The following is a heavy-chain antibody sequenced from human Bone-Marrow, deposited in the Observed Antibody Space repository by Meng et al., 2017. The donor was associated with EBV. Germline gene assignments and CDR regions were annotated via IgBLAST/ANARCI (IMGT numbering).Heavy chain of an antibody. D-gene: IGHD3-10*01. V-gene: IGHV1-69*01. CDR3: ASESGRGFTPDY. J-gene: IGHJ4*02. CDR1: GGTFRSDA. CDR2: LIPMSDAP. Sequence: GQGVESGGEVKKPGSSVKVSCRTSGGTFRSDAVSWVRQAPGQGLEWMGGLIPMSDAPHYAQKFQGRVTMTADESTSTHYTDLTGLRSDDTAVYYCASESGRGFTPDYWGQGTLVTVSS.